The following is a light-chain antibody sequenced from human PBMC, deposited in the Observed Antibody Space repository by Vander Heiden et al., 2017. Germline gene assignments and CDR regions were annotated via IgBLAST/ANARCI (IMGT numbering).Light chain of an antibody. Sequence: QLVLTQSPSPSASLGPSVKLTCTLSSGHTNYAIAWHQQQSEKGPRYWMKVNSDGSRIKGDGIPDRFSGSSSGAERYLTVSSLQSEDEAEYYCQTWGTGIWVFGGGTKLTVL. J-gene: IGLJ3*02. V-gene: IGLV4-69*01. CDR1: SGHTNYA. CDR3: QTWGTGIWV. CDR2: VNSDGSR.